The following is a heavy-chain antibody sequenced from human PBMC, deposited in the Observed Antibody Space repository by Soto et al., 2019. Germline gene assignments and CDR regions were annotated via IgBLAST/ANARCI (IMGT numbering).Heavy chain of an antibody. V-gene: IGHV4-34*01. D-gene: IGHD3-9*01. CDR2: INHSGST. J-gene: IGHJ4*02. CDR3: AGGESYDILTGYYDY. Sequence: SKTLSLTCAVYGGSFSGYYWSWIRQPPGKGLEWIGEINHSGSTTYNPSLKSRVTISVDTSKNQFSLKLSSVTAADTAVYYCAGGESYDILTGYYDYWGQGTLVTVSS. CDR1: GGSFSGYY.